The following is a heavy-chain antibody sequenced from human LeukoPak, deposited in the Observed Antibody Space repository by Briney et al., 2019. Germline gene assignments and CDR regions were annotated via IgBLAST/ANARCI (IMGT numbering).Heavy chain of an antibody. D-gene: IGHD3-10*01. V-gene: IGHV1-69*04. CDR3: ARQVSVNGIFEY. CDR1: GGTFSSYA. CDR2: IIPILGIA. Sequence: SVKVSCTASGGTFSSYAISWVRQAPGQGLEWMGRIIPILGIANYAQKFQGRVTITADKSTSTAYRELSSLRSEDTAVYYCARQVSVNGIFEYWGQGNLVT. J-gene: IGHJ4*02.